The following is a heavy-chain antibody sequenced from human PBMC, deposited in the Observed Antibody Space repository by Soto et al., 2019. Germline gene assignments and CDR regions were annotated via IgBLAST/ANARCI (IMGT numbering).Heavy chain of an antibody. CDR3: ARGQVDIVVVVAATSLDP. V-gene: IGHV1-8*01. D-gene: IGHD2-15*01. Sequence: ASVKVSCKASGYTFTRYDINWVRQATGQGLEWMGWMNPNSGNTGYAQKFQGRVTMTRNTSISTAYMELSSLRSEDTAVYYCARGQVDIVVVVAATSLDPWGQGTLVTVSS. CDR1: GYTFTRYD. CDR2: MNPNSGNT. J-gene: IGHJ5*02.